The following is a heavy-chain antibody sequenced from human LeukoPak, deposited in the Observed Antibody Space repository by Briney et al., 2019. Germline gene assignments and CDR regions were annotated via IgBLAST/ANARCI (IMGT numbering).Heavy chain of an antibody. D-gene: IGHD6-13*01. CDR2: IIPIFGTA. CDR3: ARLEIAAAGDFDY. Sequence: GASVKVSCKASGGTFSSYAISWVRQAPGQGLEWMGGIIPIFGTANYAQKFQGRVTITADESTSTAYMELSSLRSEDMAVYYCARLEIAAAGDFDYWGQGTLVTVSS. CDR1: GGTFSSYA. V-gene: IGHV1-69*13. J-gene: IGHJ4*02.